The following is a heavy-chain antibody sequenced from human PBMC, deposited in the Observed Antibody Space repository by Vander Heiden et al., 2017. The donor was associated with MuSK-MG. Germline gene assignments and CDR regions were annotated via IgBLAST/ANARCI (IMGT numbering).Heavy chain of an antibody. Sequence: QVQLVASGGGVVQPGRSLRLSLAASGFTFSSYAMHWVRQAQGKGLEWVAVISYDGSNKYYADAVKGRFTISRDNSKNTLYLQMNSLRAEDTAVYYCARDRWSRGQSDAFDIWGQCKVVSVSS. CDR3: ARDRWSRGQSDAFDI. J-gene: IGHJ3*02. CDR1: GFTFSSYA. D-gene: IGHD1-26*01. CDR2: ISYDGSNK. V-gene: IGHV3-30*04.